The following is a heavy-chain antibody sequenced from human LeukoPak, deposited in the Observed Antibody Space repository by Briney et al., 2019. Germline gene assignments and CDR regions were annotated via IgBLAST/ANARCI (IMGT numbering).Heavy chain of an antibody. CDR2: ISSSSGYI. D-gene: IGHD6-19*01. J-gene: IGHJ4*02. CDR1: GFTFSSYS. CDR3: ARARWSSGWYQDY. Sequence: GGSLRLSSAASGFTFSSYSMNWVRQAPGKGLEWVSSISSSSGYIYYADSVKGRFTISRDNAKNSLYLQMNSLRAEDTAVYYCARARWSSGWYQDYWGQGTLVTVSS. V-gene: IGHV3-21*01.